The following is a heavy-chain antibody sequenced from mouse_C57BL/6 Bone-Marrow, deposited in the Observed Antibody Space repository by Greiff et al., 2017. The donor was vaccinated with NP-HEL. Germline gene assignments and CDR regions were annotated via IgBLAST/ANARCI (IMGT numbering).Heavy chain of an antibody. V-gene: IGHV3-6*01. CDR1: GYSITSGYY. J-gene: IGHJ2*01. CDR3: AREAPYYGSSYVLLFDY. CDR2: ISYDGSN. Sequence: ESGPGLVKPSQSLSLTCSVTGYSITSGYYWNWIRQFPGNKLEWMGYISYDGSNNYNPSLKNRISITRDTSKNQFFLKLNSVTTEDTATYYCAREAPYYGSSYVLLFDYWGQGTTLTVSS. D-gene: IGHD1-1*01.